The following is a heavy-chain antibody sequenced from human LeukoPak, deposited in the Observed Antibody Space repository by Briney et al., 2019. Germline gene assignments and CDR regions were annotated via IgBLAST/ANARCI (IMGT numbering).Heavy chain of an antibody. Sequence: GSLRLSCAASGFTVSSNFMSWVRQAPGKGLEWVSVIYSGGSTYYADSVKGRFTISRDSSKNTLYLQMNSLRAEDTAVYYCARGGYSYGYFDHWGQGTLVTVSS. CDR2: IYSGGST. J-gene: IGHJ4*02. CDR3: ARGGYSYGYFDH. V-gene: IGHV3-53*01. CDR1: GFTVSSNF. D-gene: IGHD5-18*01.